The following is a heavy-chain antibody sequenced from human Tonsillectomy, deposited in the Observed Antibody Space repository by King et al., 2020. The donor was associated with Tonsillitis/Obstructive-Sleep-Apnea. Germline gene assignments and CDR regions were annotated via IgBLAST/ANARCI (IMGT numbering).Heavy chain of an antibody. CDR2: ISAYNGDT. Sequence: VQLVQSGAEVKKPGASVKVSCKASGYTFTTYGISWVRQAPGQGLEWMGWISAYNGDTNYAQKLQDRVTMTTDTSTSTAYMEVRSLRSDDTAVYYCARDSRSHYYDTSGYYTFEYWGQGPLVTVSS. CDR1: GYTFTTYG. V-gene: IGHV1-18*01. J-gene: IGHJ4*02. D-gene: IGHD3-22*01. CDR3: ARDSRSHYYDTSGYYTFEY.